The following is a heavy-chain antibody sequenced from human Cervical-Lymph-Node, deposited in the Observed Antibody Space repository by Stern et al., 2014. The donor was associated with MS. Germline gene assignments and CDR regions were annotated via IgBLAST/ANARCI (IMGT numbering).Heavy chain of an antibody. CDR2: IYWDDDK. CDR3: AHSRVKYCRGGTCYSSLFDY. J-gene: IGHJ4*02. V-gene: IGHV2-5*02. D-gene: IGHD2-15*01. Sequence: QITLKESGPTLVKPTQTVTLTCTLSGFSVATAGVGVGLIRQPPGKALEWLALIYWDDDKLYSPSLKNRLTIIKDTSKNQVVLTMTNVDPVDTATYYCAHSRVKYCRGGTCYSSLFDYWGQGTLVTVSS. CDR1: GFSVATAGVG.